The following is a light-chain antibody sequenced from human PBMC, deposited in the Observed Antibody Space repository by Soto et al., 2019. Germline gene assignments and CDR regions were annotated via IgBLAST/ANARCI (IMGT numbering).Light chain of an antibody. CDR3: AAWDDSLNGPHVV. J-gene: IGLJ2*01. V-gene: IGLV2-14*01. CDR2: EVT. CDR1: ISDVGIYNY. Sequence: QSALTQPASVSGSAGQSIAISCTGSISDVGIYNYVSWYQQHPGKVPKLIIYEVTSRPSGVSIRFSGSKSGNTASLTISGLQPEDEADYYCAAWDDSLNGPHVVFGGGTKLTVL.